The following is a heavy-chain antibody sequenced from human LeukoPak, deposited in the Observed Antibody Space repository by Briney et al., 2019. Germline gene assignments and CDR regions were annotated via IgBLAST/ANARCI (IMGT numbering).Heavy chain of an antibody. J-gene: IGHJ4*02. Sequence: GGSLRLSCAASGFTVSSKYMSWVRQAPGKGLEWVSVIYSGGSTYYADSVKGRFTISRDNSKNTLYLQMNSLRAEDTAVYYCARSGQRYYFDYWGQGTLVTVSS. CDR1: GFTVSSKY. D-gene: IGHD6-25*01. V-gene: IGHV3-53*01. CDR2: IYSGGST. CDR3: ARSGQRYYFDY.